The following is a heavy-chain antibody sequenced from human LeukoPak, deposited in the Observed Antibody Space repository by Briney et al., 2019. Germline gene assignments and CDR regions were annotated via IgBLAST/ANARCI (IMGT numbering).Heavy chain of an antibody. V-gene: IGHV3-30*18. CDR3: AKDRYGGNWFDP. J-gene: IGHJ5*02. D-gene: IGHD3-16*01. CDR2: ISYDGSNK. Sequence: GGSLRLSCAASGFTFSGYGMHWVRQAPGKGLEWVAVISYDGSNKYYADSVKGRFTISRDNSKNTLYLQMNSLRAEDTAVYYCAKDRYGGNWFDPWGQGTLVTVSS. CDR1: GFTFSGYG.